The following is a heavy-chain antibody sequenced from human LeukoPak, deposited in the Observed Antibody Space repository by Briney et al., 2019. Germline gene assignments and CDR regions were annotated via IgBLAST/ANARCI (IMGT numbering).Heavy chain of an antibody. V-gene: IGHV3-30*04. J-gene: IGHJ4*02. D-gene: IGHD3-22*01. CDR1: GFTFNTYT. Sequence: GSLRLSCAASGFTFNTYTFHWVRQAPGKGLEWLALISSDVNNKYYADSVKGRFTISRDNSENTLYLQLNSLGPADTAMYFCARVGPYSSGYFDYWGQGTLVTVSS. CDR2: ISSDVNNK. CDR3: ARVGPYSSGYFDY.